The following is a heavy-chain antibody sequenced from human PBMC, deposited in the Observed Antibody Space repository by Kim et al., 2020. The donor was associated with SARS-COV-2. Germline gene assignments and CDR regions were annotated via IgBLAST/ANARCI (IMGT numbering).Heavy chain of an antibody. D-gene: IGHD1-1*01. CDR1: GFTFSNNG. CDR2: IWYNGSNK. Sequence: GGSLRLSCAASGFTFSNNGMHWVRQAPGRGLEWVAIIWYNGSNKFYADSVKGRFTISRDNSKNTLYLQMNNLRAEDTAVYYCVRDGISTANYHYFGMDVWGQGTTVTVSS. V-gene: IGHV3-33*01. J-gene: IGHJ6*02. CDR3: VRDGISTANYHYFGMDV.